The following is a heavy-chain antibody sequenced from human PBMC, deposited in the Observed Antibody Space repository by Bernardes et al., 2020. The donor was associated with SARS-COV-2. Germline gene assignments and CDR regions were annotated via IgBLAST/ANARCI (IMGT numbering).Heavy chain of an antibody. D-gene: IGHD6-13*01. Sequence: GGSLRLSCAASGFTFDDYTMHWVRQAPGKGLEWVSLISWDGGSTYYADSVKGRFTISRDNSKNSLYLQMNSLRTEDTALYYCAKDAVRYSSSWYGERYFDLWGRGTLVTVSS. CDR3: AKDAVRYSSSWYGERYFDL. CDR1: GFTFDDYT. CDR2: ISWDGGST. V-gene: IGHV3-43*01. J-gene: IGHJ2*01.